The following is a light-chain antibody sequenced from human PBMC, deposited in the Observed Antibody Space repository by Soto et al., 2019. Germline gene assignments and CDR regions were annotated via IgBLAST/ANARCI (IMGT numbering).Light chain of an antibody. CDR2: DVS. CDR1: SSDVGGYNY. Sequence: QSVLTQPASVSGSPGQSITISCTGTSSDVGGYNYVSWYQHHPGKAPKLMIYDVSNRPSGVSNRFSGSKSGNTASLTISGLQAEDEADYYCSSYTSTSTHVFGPAPNVTVL. CDR3: SSYTSTSTHV. V-gene: IGLV2-14*01. J-gene: IGLJ1*01.